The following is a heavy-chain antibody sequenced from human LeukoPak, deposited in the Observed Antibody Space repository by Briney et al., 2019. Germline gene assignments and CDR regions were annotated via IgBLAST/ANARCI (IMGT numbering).Heavy chain of an antibody. CDR1: GFTFSSYA. D-gene: IGHD4-17*01. CDR3: AKDLSARKTTVTTWCSEY. CDR2: TSGSGGST. Sequence: GGSLSRSCAASGFTFSSYAMSWVRQAPGKGLEWVSATSGSGGSTYYADSVRGRFTISRDNSKNTLYLQMNSLRGEDTAVYYCAKDLSARKTTVTTWCSEYWGEGTLVTVSS. V-gene: IGHV3-23*01. J-gene: IGHJ4*02.